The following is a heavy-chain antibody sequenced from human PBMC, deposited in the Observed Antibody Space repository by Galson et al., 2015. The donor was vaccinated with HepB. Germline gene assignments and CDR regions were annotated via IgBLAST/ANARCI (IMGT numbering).Heavy chain of an antibody. CDR3: VKDIQQWLPTLGYDY. J-gene: IGHJ4*01. D-gene: IGHD6-19*01. CDR1: GFTFDEYA. CDR2: INRNSGSI. Sequence: SLRLSCAASGFTFDEYAMHWVRQAPGKGLEWVSGINRNSGSIGYADSVKGRFTISRDNAKNSLYLQMKSLRAEDTALYYCVKDIQQWLPTLGYDYWGHGTLVTVSS. V-gene: IGHV3-9*01.